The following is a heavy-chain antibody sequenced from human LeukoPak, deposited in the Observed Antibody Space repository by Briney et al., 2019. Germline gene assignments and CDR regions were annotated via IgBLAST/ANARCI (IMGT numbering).Heavy chain of an antibody. CDR1: GFTFDDYA. Sequence: GGSLRLSCAASGFTFDDYAMHWVRQAPGKGLEWVSGISWNSGSIGYADSVKGRFTISRDNAKNSLYLQMNSLRAEDTALCYCARGSTVTLDYWGQGTLVTVSS. V-gene: IGHV3-9*01. CDR2: ISWNSGSI. CDR3: ARGSTVTLDY. D-gene: IGHD4-17*01. J-gene: IGHJ4*02.